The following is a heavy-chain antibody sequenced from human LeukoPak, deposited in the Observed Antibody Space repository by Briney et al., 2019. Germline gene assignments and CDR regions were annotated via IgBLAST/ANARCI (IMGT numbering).Heavy chain of an antibody. CDR1: GGSISSSSYY. D-gene: IGHD3-10*01. Sequence: SETLSLTCTVSGGSISSSSYYWGWIRQPPGKGLEWIGSIYYSGSTYYNPSLKSRVTISVDTSKNQFSLKLSSVTAADTAVYYCASSNLLWLGENYYMDVWGKGTTVTISS. J-gene: IGHJ6*03. CDR2: IYYSGST. CDR3: ASSNLLWLGENYYMDV. V-gene: IGHV4-39*01.